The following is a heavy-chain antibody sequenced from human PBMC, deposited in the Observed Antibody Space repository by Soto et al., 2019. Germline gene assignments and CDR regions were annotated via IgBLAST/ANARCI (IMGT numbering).Heavy chain of an antibody. CDR3: ARGYGGSPTGAPNFLDY. CDR1: GGSISSGDYY. V-gene: IGHV4-30-4*01. CDR2: IYYSGST. Sequence: PSETLFLTCTVSGGSISSGDYYWSWIRQPPGKGLEWIGYIYYSGSTYYNPSLKNRVTISVDTSKNQFPLKLSSVTAADTAVYYCARGYGGSPTGAPNFLDYWGQGTLVTVS. J-gene: IGHJ4*02. D-gene: IGHD1-26*01.